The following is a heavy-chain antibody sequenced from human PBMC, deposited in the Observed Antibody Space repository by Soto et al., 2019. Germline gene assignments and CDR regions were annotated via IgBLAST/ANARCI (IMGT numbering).Heavy chain of an antibody. J-gene: IGHJ3*02. CDR1: GDSVSSNSAA. Sequence: SETLSLTCAISGDSVSSNSAAWNWIRQSPSRGLEWLGRTYYRSKWYNDYAVSVKSRITINPDTSKNQFSLQLNSVTPEDTAVYYCATARVASLSTAFDIWGQGTMVTVSS. D-gene: IGHD5-12*01. V-gene: IGHV6-1*01. CDR3: ATARVASLSTAFDI. CDR2: TYYRSKWYN.